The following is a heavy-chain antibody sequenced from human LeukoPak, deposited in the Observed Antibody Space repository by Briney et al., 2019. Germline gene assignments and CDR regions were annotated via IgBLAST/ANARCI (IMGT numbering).Heavy chain of an antibody. J-gene: IGHJ4*02. D-gene: IGHD2-15*01. V-gene: IGHV3-23*01. CDR1: GFTFSNYA. CDR3: AKGSASSRPYYFDY. CDR2: ITDSGGDT. Sequence: PGGSLRLSCAASGFTFSNYAMSWVRQAPGKGLEWVSAITDSGGDTYYADSVKGRFTISRDNSKNTLDLQMSSLRAEDTAVYYCAKGSASSRPYYFDYWGQGALVTVSS.